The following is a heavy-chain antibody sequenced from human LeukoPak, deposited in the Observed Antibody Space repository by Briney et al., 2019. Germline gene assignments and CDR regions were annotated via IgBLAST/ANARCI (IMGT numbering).Heavy chain of an antibody. J-gene: IGHJ4*02. D-gene: IGHD3-3*01. Sequence: PGGSLRLSCAASGFSFSSYGMNWVRQAPGKGLEWVSGIIGSGGTTYYADSVKGRFTISRDNSKNSLYLQMNSLRVEDTAVYYCARDREWRYFDYWGQGTLVTVSS. V-gene: IGHV3-23*01. CDR2: IIGSGGTT. CDR3: ARDREWRYFDY. CDR1: GFSFSSYG.